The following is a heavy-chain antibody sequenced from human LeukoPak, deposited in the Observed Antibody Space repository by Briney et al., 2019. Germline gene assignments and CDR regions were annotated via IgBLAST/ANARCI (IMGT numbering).Heavy chain of an antibody. D-gene: IGHD3-22*01. Sequence: TGGSLRLSCAASGLTFSSYAMTWVRQAPGKWLEWVSGISGSGRNTYYADSVKGRFTISRDNSKNTLYLQMSSLRAEDTAAYYCAKGTYDSRGHFDYWGQGTLVSVSS. J-gene: IGHJ4*02. CDR3: AKGTYDSRGHFDY. CDR1: GLTFSSYA. V-gene: IGHV3-23*01. CDR2: ISGSGRNT.